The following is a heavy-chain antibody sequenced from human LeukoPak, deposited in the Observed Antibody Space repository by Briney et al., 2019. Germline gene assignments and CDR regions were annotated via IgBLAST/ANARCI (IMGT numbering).Heavy chain of an antibody. Sequence: SETLSLTCTVSGGSISSYNYYWGWIRQPPGKGLEWIGSIYYSGSTYYNPSLKSRVTISVETSKNQFSLKLSSVTAADTAVYYCASMAIVVVINAFDIWGQGTMVTVSS. CDR1: GGSISSYNYY. V-gene: IGHV4-39*07. CDR2: IYYSGST. D-gene: IGHD3-22*01. CDR3: ASMAIVVVINAFDI. J-gene: IGHJ3*02.